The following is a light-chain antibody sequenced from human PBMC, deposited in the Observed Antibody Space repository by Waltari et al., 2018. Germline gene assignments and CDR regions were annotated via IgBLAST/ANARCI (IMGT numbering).Light chain of an antibody. J-gene: IGKJ2*01. V-gene: IGKV1-5*03. CDR2: KAS. CDR3: QQYSTHYT. Sequence: QLTHSPSTLSASGGTRFSITCRASQSILTWLAWYQQKPGKAPNLLIYKASNLQSGVPSRFSGSGSGTEFTLTISSLQPDDFATYYCQQYSTHYTFGQGTKVE. CDR1: QSILTW.